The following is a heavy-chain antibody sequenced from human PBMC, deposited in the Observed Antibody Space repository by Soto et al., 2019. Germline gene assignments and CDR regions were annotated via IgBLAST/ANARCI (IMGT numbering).Heavy chain of an antibody. Sequence: PGGSLRLSCAASGFTFSSYGMHWVRQAPGKGLEWVAVIWYDGSNKYYADSVKGRFTISRDNSKNTLYLQMNSLRAEDTAVYYCARGGYSGYDYRFDYWGQGTLVTVSS. CDR2: IWYDGSNK. CDR1: GFTFSSYG. V-gene: IGHV3-33*01. CDR3: ARGGYSGYDYRFDY. D-gene: IGHD5-12*01. J-gene: IGHJ4*02.